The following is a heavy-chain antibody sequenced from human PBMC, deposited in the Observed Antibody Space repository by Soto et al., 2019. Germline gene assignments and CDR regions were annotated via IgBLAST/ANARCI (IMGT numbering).Heavy chain of an antibody. CDR3: ARGLAVAENENWFDP. D-gene: IGHD6-19*01. J-gene: IGHJ5*02. CDR1: GFTFSDYY. V-gene: IGHV3-11*01. Sequence: GGSLRLSCAASGFTFSDYYMSWIRQAPGKGLEWVSYISSSGSTIYYADSVKGRFTISRDNAKNSLYLQMNSLRAEDTAVYYCARGLAVAENENWFDPWGQGTLVTVSS. CDR2: ISSSGSTI.